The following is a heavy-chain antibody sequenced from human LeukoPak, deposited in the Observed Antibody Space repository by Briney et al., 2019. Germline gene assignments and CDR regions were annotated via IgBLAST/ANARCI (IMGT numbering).Heavy chain of an antibody. Sequence: PGGSLRLSCAASRFTFSNYDVYWVRQAPGKGLEWVTFARYDGVNKNYPDSVKGRFTISRDKSKNTVYLQMNSLRPEDTAMYYCARGLDNAIDYWGEGTLVTVSS. V-gene: IGHV3-30*02. J-gene: IGHJ4*02. CDR1: RFTFSNYD. D-gene: IGHD1-1*01. CDR3: ARGLDNAIDY. CDR2: ARYDGVNK.